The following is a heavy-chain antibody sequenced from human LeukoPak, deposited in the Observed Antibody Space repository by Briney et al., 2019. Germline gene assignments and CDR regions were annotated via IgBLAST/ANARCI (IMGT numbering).Heavy chain of an antibody. J-gene: IGHJ4*02. Sequence: PGGSLRLSCAGSGFPFSGHSMNWVRQTPGKGLEWVSSMSILSGITYYAESVKGRFTVSRDNAKNLLHLHMNSLRVEDTAIYYCAREFEYSTSGAGYWGQGTLVTVSS. D-gene: IGHD6-6*01. CDR2: MSILSGIT. CDR3: AREFEYSTSGAGY. CDR1: GFPFSGHS. V-gene: IGHV3-21*01.